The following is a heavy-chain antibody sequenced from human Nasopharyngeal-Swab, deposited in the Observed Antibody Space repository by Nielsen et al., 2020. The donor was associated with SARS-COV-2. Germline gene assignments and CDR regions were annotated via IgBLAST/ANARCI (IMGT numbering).Heavy chain of an antibody. CDR3: TTDSRFLEWLKFYYYGMDV. D-gene: IGHD3-3*01. CDR2: IKSKTDGGTT. J-gene: IGHJ6*02. V-gene: IGHV3-15*01. Sequence: GSSLRLSCAASEFTFSNAWMSWVRQAPGKGLEWVGRIKSKTDGGTTDYAAPVKGRFTISRDDSKNTLYLQMNSLKTEDTAVYYCTTDSRFLEWLKFYYYGMDVWGQGTTVTVSS. CDR1: EFTFSNAW.